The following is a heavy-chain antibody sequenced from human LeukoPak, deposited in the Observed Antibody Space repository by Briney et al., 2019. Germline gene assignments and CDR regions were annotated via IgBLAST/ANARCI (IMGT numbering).Heavy chain of an antibody. J-gene: IGHJ5*02. V-gene: IGHV3-64D*06. CDR3: VKGYSSGWYGEVWFDP. CDR1: GFTFSNYA. CDR2: ISSNGGST. Sequence: GGSLRLSCSASGFTFSNYAMHWVRQAPGKGLEYVSGISSNGGSTYYADSVKGRFSISRDNSKNTLYLQVSSLRAGDTSVYYCVKGYSSGWYGEVWFDPWGQGTLVTVSS. D-gene: IGHD6-19*01.